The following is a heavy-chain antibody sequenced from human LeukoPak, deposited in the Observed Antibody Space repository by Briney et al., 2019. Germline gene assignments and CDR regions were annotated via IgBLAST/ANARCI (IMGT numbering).Heavy chain of an antibody. CDR1: GFTFSSYE. Sequence: GGSLRLSCAASGFTFSSYEMNWVRQAPGKGLEWVSYISSSGSTIYYADSVKGRFTISRDNAKNSLYLQMNSLRAEDTAVYYCARGGGIVPAATFDYWGQGTLVTVSS. V-gene: IGHV3-48*03. J-gene: IGHJ4*02. CDR2: ISSSGSTI. CDR3: ARGGGIVPAATFDY. D-gene: IGHD2-2*01.